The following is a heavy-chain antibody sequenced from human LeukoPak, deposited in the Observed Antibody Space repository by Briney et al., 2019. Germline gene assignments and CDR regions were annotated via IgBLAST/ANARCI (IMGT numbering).Heavy chain of an antibody. CDR3: AKDIGSRYYYYGMDI. V-gene: IGHV3-7*03. Sequence: SRGSLRLSCAASGFTFSSYWMSWVRQAPGKGLEWVANIKQDGSEKYYVDSVKGRFTISRDNAKNSLYLEMNSLRVDDTAVYDCAKDIGSRYYYYGMDIWGQGTTVTVSS. CDR1: GFTFSSYW. J-gene: IGHJ6*02. D-gene: IGHD2-15*01. CDR2: IKQDGSEK.